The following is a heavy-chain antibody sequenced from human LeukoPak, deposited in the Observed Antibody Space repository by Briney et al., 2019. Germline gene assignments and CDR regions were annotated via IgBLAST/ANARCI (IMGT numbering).Heavy chain of an antibody. CDR2: IRYDGNNK. Sequence: GGSLRLSCAASGFTFRSYGMHWIRQAPGKGLEWVAFIRYDGNNKYYADSVKGRFTISRDNSKNTLYLQMNSLRAEDTAVYYCAKRSGGPSPFDYWGQGTLVTVSS. J-gene: IGHJ4*02. CDR3: AKRSGGPSPFDY. V-gene: IGHV3-30*02. CDR1: GFTFRSYG. D-gene: IGHD3-3*01.